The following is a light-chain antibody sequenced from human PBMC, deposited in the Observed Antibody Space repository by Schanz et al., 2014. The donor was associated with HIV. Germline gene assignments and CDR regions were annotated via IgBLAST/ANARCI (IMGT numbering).Light chain of an antibody. CDR3: LQHNAYPLT. CDR1: QSVNSN. CDR2: GAS. J-gene: IGKJ5*01. V-gene: IGKV3-15*01. Sequence: EIVLTQSPGTLSLSPGERATLSCRASQSVNSNLAWYQQKPGQAPRLLIYGASTRATGIPARFSGSGSGTEFTLTISSLQSEDFATYYCLQHNAYPLTFGQGTRLDI.